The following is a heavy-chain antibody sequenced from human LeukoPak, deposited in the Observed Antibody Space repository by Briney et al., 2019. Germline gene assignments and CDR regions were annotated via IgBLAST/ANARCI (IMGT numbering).Heavy chain of an antibody. CDR1: GYTFTSHY. CDR2: INPSAGST. D-gene: IGHD3-3*01. V-gene: IGHV1-46*01. Sequence: GASVKVSCRASGYTFTSHYMHWVRQAPGQGLEWMGIINPSAGSTSYPQKFQGRVTMTRDTSTSTVYMELSSLRSEDTAVYYCAAPGASGFVGNFWSGPLYFWGQGTLVTVSS. J-gene: IGHJ4*02. CDR3: AAPGASGFVGNFWSGPLYF.